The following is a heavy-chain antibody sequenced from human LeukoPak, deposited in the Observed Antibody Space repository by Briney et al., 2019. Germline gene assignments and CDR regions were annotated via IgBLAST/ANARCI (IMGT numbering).Heavy chain of an antibody. CDR3: AKGYYADYGDH. CDR2: ISYDGSNK. D-gene: IGHD4-17*01. Sequence: GRTLRLSCAASGFTFSSYCMHWVRQAPGKGLEWVAVISYDGSNKYYADAVKRRFTISRDNSKNTLYLQMNRLRVEDTAVYYWAKGYYADYGDHWGQGTLVTVSS. CDR1: GFTFSSYC. V-gene: IGHV3-30*18. J-gene: IGHJ4*02.